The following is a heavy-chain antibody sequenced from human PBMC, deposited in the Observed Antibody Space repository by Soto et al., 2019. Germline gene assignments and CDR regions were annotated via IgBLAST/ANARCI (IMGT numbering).Heavy chain of an antibody. J-gene: IGHJ3*02. CDR3: ASPDYYDSSGYHDAFDI. Sequence: QLQLQESGPGLVKPSETLSLTCTVSGGSISSSSYYWGWIRQPPGKGLEWIGSIYYSGSTYYNPSLKSRVTISVDTSKNQFSLKLSSVTAADTAVYYCASPDYYDSSGYHDAFDIWGQGTMVTVSS. V-gene: IGHV4-39*01. CDR2: IYYSGST. D-gene: IGHD3-22*01. CDR1: GGSISSSSYY.